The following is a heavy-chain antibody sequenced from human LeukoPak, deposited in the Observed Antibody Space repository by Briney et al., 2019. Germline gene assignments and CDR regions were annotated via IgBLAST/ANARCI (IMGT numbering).Heavy chain of an antibody. CDR2: ISGHNGNT. V-gene: IGHV1-18*01. J-gene: IGHJ3*02. Sequence: ASVTVSCKASGYTFISYGITWVRQAPGQGLEWMGWISGHNGNTNYAQKVQGRVTMTTDRFTSTAYMELRSLRSDDTAVYYCARDGITPDAFDIWGQGTMVTVSS. CDR1: GYTFISYG. CDR3: ARDGITPDAFDI. D-gene: IGHD3-10*01.